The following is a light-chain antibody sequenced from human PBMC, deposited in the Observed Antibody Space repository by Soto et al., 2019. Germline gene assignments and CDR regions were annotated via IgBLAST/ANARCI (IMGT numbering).Light chain of an antibody. Sequence: QSVLTQPRSVSGSPGQSVTISCTGTSSDVGGYNYVSWHQQHPGKAPKLMIYAVSKRPSGVPDRFSGSKSGNTASLTISGLQAEDEADYYCCSYAGSVVLGGGTKLTVL. CDR3: CSYAGSVV. J-gene: IGLJ2*01. V-gene: IGLV2-11*01. CDR2: AVS. CDR1: SSDVGGYNY.